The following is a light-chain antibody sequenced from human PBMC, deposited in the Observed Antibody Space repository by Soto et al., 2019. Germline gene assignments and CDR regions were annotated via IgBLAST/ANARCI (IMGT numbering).Light chain of an antibody. CDR1: QSVSGYY. CDR3: QQYGSSPPYT. J-gene: IGKJ2*01. Sequence: EIVLTQSPGTLSLSPGERATPSCRASQSVSGYYLAWYQQKPRQSPRLLIYGSSDRATGIPDRFSGSGSGTDFTLTITGVVPEDFAVYYYQQYGSSPPYTFGQGTKLEIK. V-gene: IGKV3-20*01. CDR2: GSS.